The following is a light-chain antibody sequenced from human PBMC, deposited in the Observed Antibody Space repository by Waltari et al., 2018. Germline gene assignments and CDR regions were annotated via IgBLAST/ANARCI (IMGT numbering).Light chain of an antibody. CDR2: EGS. V-gene: IGLV2-23*03. CDR3: SSYAGSTTFVI. Sequence: QSALTQPASVSGSPEQSITISCTGTSSDAGSYNLVSWYQQHPGKAPKLMIYEGSKRPSGISSRFSGSKSGNTASLTISGLQAEDEADYYCSSYAGSTTFVIFGGGTKLTVL. J-gene: IGLJ2*01. CDR1: SSDAGSYNL.